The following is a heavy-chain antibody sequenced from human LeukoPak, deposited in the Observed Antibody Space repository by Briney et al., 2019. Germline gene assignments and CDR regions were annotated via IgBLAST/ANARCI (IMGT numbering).Heavy chain of an antibody. CDR1: GFTVSSNS. Sequence: GGSLRLSCTVSGFTVSSNSMSWVRQAPGKGLEWVSFIYSDNTHYSDSVKGRFTISRDNSKNTLYLQMNSLRAEDTAVYYCAKDSTGGYSGYDFDYWGQGTLVTVSS. CDR2: IYSDNT. D-gene: IGHD5-12*01. V-gene: IGHV3-66*03. CDR3: AKDSTGGYSGYDFDY. J-gene: IGHJ4*02.